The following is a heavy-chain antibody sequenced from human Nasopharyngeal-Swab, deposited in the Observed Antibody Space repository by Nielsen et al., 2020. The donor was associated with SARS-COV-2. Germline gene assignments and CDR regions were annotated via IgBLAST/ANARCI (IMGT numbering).Heavy chain of an antibody. CDR2: ISSSSSYI. CDR3: ARAKPGGDYAFDY. Sequence: GESLKISCAASGFTFSSYSMNWVRQAPGKGLEWASSISSSSSYIYYADSVKGRFTISRDNSKNSLYLQMNSLRAEDTAVYYCARAKPGGDYAFDYWGQGTLVTVSS. D-gene: IGHD4-17*01. V-gene: IGHV3-21*01. J-gene: IGHJ4*02. CDR1: GFTFSSYS.